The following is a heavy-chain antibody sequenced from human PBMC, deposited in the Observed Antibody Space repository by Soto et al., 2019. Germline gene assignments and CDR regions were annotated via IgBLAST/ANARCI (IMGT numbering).Heavy chain of an antibody. V-gene: IGHV1-2*02. CDR3: ARAGQWLVHYFDY. Sequence: QVQLVQSGAEVKKPGASVKVSCKASGYTFTGYYMHWVRQAPGQGLEWMGWINPNSGGTNYAQQFQGRVTMPRDTSISTAYMDLSRLRSDDTAVYYCARAGQWLVHYFDYWGQGTLVTVSS. J-gene: IGHJ4*02. CDR2: INPNSGGT. D-gene: IGHD6-19*01. CDR1: GYTFTGYY.